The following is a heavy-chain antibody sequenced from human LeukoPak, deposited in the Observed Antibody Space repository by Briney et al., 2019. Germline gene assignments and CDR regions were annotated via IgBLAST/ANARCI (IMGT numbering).Heavy chain of an antibody. CDR1: GFTFSSYA. CDR2: ISGSGGST. CDR3: ARDGGQQLEYFDY. Sequence: GGSLRLSCAASGFTFSSYAMSWVRQAPGKGLGWVSAISGSGGSTYYADSVKGRFTISRDNSKNTLYLQMNSLRAEDTAVYYCARDGGQQLEYFDYWGQGTLVTVSS. D-gene: IGHD6-13*01. V-gene: IGHV3-23*01. J-gene: IGHJ4*02.